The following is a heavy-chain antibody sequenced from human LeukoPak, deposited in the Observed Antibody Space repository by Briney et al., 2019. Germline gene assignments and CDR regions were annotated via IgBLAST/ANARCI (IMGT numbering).Heavy chain of an antibody. CDR2: IYYSGST. V-gene: IGHV4-59*01. CDR3: ARVPLELRAFDI. Sequence: PSETLSLTCTVSGGSISSYYWSWIRQPPGKGLEWIGYIYYSGSTNYNPSLKSRVTISVDTSKNQFSLKLSSVTAADTAVYYCARVPLELRAFDIWGQGTMVTVSS. D-gene: IGHD1-26*01. CDR1: GGSISSYY. J-gene: IGHJ3*02.